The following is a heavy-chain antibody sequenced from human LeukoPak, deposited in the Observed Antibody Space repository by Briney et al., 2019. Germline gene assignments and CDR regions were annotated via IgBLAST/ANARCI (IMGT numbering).Heavy chain of an antibody. CDR3: ARAQEQWLVSGAIDY. J-gene: IGHJ4*02. CDR1: GGSFSGYY. CDR2: IYYSGST. V-gene: IGHV4-59*01. Sequence: SETLSLTCAVYGGSFSGYYWSWIRQPPEKGLEWIGDIYYSGSTNYNPSLKSRVTISVDTSKNQFSLKLSSVTAADTAVYYCARAQEQWLVSGAIDYWGQGTLVSVSS. D-gene: IGHD6-19*01.